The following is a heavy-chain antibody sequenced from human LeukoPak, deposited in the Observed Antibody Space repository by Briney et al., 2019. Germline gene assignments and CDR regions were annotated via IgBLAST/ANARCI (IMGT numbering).Heavy chain of an antibody. D-gene: IGHD1-26*01. CDR2: ISGSGGST. Sequence: GGSLRLSCAASGFTFSSYAMSWVRQAPGKGLEWVSAISGSGGSTYYADSVKGRFTISRDNSKNTLYLQTNSLRAEDTAVYYCAKDVSGSYYHDYWGQGTLVTVSS. J-gene: IGHJ4*02. CDR3: AKDVSGSYYHDY. CDR1: GFTFSSYA. V-gene: IGHV3-23*01.